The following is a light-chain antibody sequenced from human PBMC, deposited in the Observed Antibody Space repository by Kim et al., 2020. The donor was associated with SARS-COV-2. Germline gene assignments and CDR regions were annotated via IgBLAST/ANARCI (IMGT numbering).Light chain of an antibody. CDR1: QSVSVW. V-gene: IGKV1-5*03. Sequence: SASVGDTVTITCRASQSVSVWLAWYQQKPGKAPKLLIDRASNLDSGVPSRFSASGSGTEFTLTISSLQPDDFATYYCQEYESYVFAFGQGTKLEI. CDR3: QEYESYVFA. CDR2: RAS. J-gene: IGKJ2*01.